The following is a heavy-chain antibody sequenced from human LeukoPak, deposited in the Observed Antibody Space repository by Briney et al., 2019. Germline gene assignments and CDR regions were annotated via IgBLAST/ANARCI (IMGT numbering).Heavy chain of an antibody. J-gene: IGHJ4*02. CDR2: IYPNGAI. CDR1: GASISTYF. D-gene: IGHD4-17*01. Sequence: SETLSLTCTVSGASISTYFWTWIRQPAGKGLEWIGRIYPNGAINYNPSLKSRVTMSVDTSKNQFSLKLISVTAADTAVYYCAREYGDQGTRNFDYWGQGGLATVSS. V-gene: IGHV4-4*07. CDR3: AREYGDQGTRNFDY.